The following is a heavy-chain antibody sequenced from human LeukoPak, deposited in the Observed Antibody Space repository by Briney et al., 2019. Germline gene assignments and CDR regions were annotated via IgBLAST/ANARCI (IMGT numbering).Heavy chain of an antibody. J-gene: IGHJ4*02. CDR1: GGSISSYY. CDR3: ARGITMVRGVIPYYFDY. V-gene: IGHV4-34*01. Sequence: SETLSLTCTVSGGSISSYYWSWIRQPPGKGLEWIGEINHSGSTNYNPSLKSRVTISVDTSKNQFSLKLSSVTAADTAVYYCARGITMVRGVIPYYFDYWGKGTLVTVSS. CDR2: INHSGST. D-gene: IGHD3-10*01.